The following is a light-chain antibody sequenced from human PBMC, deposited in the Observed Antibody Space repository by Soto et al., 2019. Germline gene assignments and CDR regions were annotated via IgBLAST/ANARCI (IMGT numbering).Light chain of an antibody. Sequence: EIVMTQSPATLSVSPGERATLSCRASQTVGSNLAWYQQKPGQAPRLLLSGASTRATGIPARFSGSGSGTEFTLTISSLQSEDFAVFYCQQYNNRPYTFGQGTKLQIK. CDR3: QQYNNRPYT. CDR1: QTVGSN. CDR2: GAS. V-gene: IGKV3-15*01. J-gene: IGKJ2*01.